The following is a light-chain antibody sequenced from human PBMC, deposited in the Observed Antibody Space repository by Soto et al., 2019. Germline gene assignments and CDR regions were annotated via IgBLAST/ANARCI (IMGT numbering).Light chain of an antibody. CDR1: QSISND. CDR2: AAS. CDR3: PQSDSTHPFVFT. Sequence: IPMTQSPSSLSASVGDRVTITCRASQSISNDLDWYQQKPGKAPKLLIYAASSLQSGVPSRFSGSGSGTDFTLTISSMQPQDDATYYCPQSDSTHPFVFTFGPGTKVDIK. J-gene: IGKJ3*01. V-gene: IGKV1-39*01.